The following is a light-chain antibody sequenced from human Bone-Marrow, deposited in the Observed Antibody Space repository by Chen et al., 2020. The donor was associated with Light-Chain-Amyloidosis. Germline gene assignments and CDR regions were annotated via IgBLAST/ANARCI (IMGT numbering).Light chain of an antibody. CDR1: DLPTKY. CDR2: RDT. Sequence: SYDLTQPPSVSSSPGQTARITCSGDDLPTKYAYWYQQKPGQAPVLVIHRDTERPSGISERFSGASAGTTATLTISGVQAEDEADYHCQSADSSGAYEVIVGGGTRLTVL. CDR3: QSADSSGAYEVI. V-gene: IGLV3-25*03. J-gene: IGLJ2*01.